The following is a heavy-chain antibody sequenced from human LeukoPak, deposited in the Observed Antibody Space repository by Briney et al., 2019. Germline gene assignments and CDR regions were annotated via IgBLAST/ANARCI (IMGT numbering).Heavy chain of an antibody. V-gene: IGHV3-30*04. D-gene: IGHD1-14*01. CDR1: GFTFSSYA. CDR2: ISYDGSNK. Sequence: GRSLRLSCAASGFTFSSYAIHWVRQAPGKGLEWVAVISYDGSNKYYADSVKGRFTISRDNSKNTLYLQMNSLRAEDTAVYYCARGGARTGGAFDIWGQGTMVTVSS. CDR3: ARGGARTGGAFDI. J-gene: IGHJ3*02.